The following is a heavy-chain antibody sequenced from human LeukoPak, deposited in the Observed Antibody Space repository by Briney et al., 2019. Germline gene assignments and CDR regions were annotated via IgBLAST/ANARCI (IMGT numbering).Heavy chain of an antibody. CDR3: ARVTVAAPNAFDY. J-gene: IGHJ4*02. Sequence: ASVKVSCKASGGTFSSYAISWVRQAPGQGLEWMGIINPSGGSTSYAQKFQGRVTMTRDTSTSTVYMELSSLRSEDTAVYYCARVTVAAPNAFDYWGQGTLVTVSS. V-gene: IGHV1-46*01. CDR2: INPSGGST. D-gene: IGHD6-19*01. CDR1: GGTFSSYA.